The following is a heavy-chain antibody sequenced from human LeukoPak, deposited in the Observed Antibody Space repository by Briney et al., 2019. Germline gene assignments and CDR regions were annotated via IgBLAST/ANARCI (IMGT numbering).Heavy chain of an antibody. D-gene: IGHD3-10*01. V-gene: IGHV1-2*02. CDR3: ARETYDYYGSGSYSMICDY. CDR2: INPNSGGT. J-gene: IGHJ4*02. Sequence: ASVKVSCKASGYTLTGYYMHWVRQAPGQGLEWMGWINPNSGGTNYAQKLQGRVTMTTDTSTSTAYMELRSLRSDDTAVYYCARETYDYYGSGSYSMICDYWGQGTLVTVSS. CDR1: GYTLTGYY.